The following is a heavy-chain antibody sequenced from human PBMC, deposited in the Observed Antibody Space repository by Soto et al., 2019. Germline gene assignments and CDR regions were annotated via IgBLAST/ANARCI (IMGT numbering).Heavy chain of an antibody. D-gene: IGHD2-8*02. V-gene: IGHV3-30*03. J-gene: IGHJ4*02. CDR3: TGEVASGY. Sequence: GESLRLSCAASGFTVSRYGMHWVRQALGKGLEWVAVISRDGGTKFYADSVKGRFTISKDNSRNTLFLEINSLRGDDMAVYYCTGEVASGYWGQGT. CDR1: GFTVSRYG. CDR2: ISRDGGTK.